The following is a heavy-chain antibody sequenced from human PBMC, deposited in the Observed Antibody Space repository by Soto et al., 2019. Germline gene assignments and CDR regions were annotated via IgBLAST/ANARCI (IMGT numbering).Heavy chain of an antibody. V-gene: IGHV1-8*01. CDR3: ARENTSCGMDV. CDR2: MNPNSGNT. CDR1: GYTFTSYD. Sequence: QVQLVQSGAEVKKPGASVKVSCKASGYTFTSYDINWVRQATGQGLEWMGWMNPNSGNTGYAQKFQGRVTMSRTTAIRTAYMELSSLRFEDTAVYYCARENTSCGMDVWGQGTTVTVSS. J-gene: IGHJ6*02.